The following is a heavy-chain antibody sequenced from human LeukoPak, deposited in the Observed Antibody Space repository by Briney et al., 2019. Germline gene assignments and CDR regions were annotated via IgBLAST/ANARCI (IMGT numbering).Heavy chain of an antibody. CDR3: AHSCSGGSCHSDY. CDR2: INPNSGGT. J-gene: IGHJ4*02. D-gene: IGHD2-15*01. Sequence: EASVKVSCKASGYTFTGYYMHWVRQAPGQGLEWMGWINPNSGGTNYAQKFQGRVTMTRDTSISTAYMELSRLRSDDTAVYYCAHSCSGGSCHSDYWGQGTLVTVSS. V-gene: IGHV1-2*02. CDR1: GYTFTGYY.